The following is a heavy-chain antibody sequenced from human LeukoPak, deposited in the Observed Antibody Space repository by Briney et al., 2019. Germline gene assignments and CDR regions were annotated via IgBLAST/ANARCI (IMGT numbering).Heavy chain of an antibody. D-gene: IGHD2-2*01. J-gene: IGHJ4*02. V-gene: IGHV1-18*01. Sequence: ASVTVSCKTSGYTFSNFGINWVRQAPGQGLEWMGWISGNNDNPNYGQKFQGRFTVTTDSSTSTAYMELRNLRFDDTAVYYCARDGTSTDDYWGQGTLVTVSS. CDR2: ISGNNDNP. CDR3: ARDGTSTDDY. CDR1: GYTFSNFG.